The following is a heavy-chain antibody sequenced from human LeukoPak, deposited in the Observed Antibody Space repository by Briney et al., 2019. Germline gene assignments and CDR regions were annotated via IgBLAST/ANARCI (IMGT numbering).Heavy chain of an antibody. CDR1: GFTFSSYA. Sequence: GGSLRLSCAASGFTFSSYAMSWVRQAPGKGLEWVSAISGGGSTYYADSVKGRFTISRDNAKNSLYLQMNSLRAEDAAVYYCARVKDIVVVVAATLGYWFDPWGQGTLVTVSS. J-gene: IGHJ5*02. D-gene: IGHD2-15*01. CDR3: ARVKDIVVVVAATLGYWFDP. V-gene: IGHV3-23*01. CDR2: ISGGGST.